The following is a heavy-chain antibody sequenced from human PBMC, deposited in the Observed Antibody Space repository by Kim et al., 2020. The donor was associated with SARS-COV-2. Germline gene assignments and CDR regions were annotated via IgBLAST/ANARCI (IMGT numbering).Heavy chain of an antibody. J-gene: IGHJ4*02. CDR1: GFTFSSYW. D-gene: IGHD2-2*01. CDR2: IKQDESDK. CDR3: ARQVNAGFNNFDY. Sequence: GGSLRLSCAASGFTFSSYWMSWVRQAPGKGLEWVADIKQDESDKNYVDSVKGRFTISRDNAKNSLYLQMNSLRAEETAVYYCARQVNAGFNNFDYWGQGT. V-gene: IGHV3-7*03.